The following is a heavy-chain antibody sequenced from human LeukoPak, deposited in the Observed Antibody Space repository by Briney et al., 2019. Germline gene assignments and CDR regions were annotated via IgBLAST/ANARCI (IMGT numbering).Heavy chain of an antibody. Sequence: GGSLRLSCAASGFTFSSYGMHWVRQAPGKGLEGVAFIRYDGSNKFYADSVKGRFTISRDSSKNTLYLQMNSLRAEDTAVYYCAKERGHYVRIYYYMDVWGKGTTVTISS. D-gene: IGHD4-17*01. CDR2: IRYDGSNK. V-gene: IGHV3-30*02. J-gene: IGHJ6*03. CDR1: GFTFSSYG. CDR3: AKERGHYVRIYYYMDV.